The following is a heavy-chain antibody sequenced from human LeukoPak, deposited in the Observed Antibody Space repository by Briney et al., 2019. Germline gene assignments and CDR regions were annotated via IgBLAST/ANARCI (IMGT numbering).Heavy chain of an antibody. J-gene: IGHJ4*02. CDR3: AKDIDYAWGSLDH. CDR1: GFTFDEHT. V-gene: IGHV3-43*01. D-gene: IGHD3-16*01. CDR2: ISWDGSST. Sequence: QSGGSLRLSCAASGFTFDEHTMYWVRQAPGKGLEWVSLISWDGSSTYYADSVRGRFTISRDNSKNSLYLHMDSLRTEDTALYYCAKDIDYAWGSLDHWGQGTLVTVSS.